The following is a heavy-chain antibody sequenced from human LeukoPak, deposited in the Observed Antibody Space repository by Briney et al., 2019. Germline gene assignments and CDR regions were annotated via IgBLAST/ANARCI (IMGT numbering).Heavy chain of an antibody. J-gene: IGHJ5*02. CDR2: INHSGST. D-gene: IGHD3-9*01. Sequence: SETLSLTCAVYGGSFSGYYWSGIRQPPGKGLEWVGEINHSGSTNYNPSLKSRVTISVDTSKNQFSLKLSSVTAADTAVYYCARGGAGLRYFDWLSSWFDPWGQGTLVTVSS. CDR3: ARGGAGLRYFDWLSSWFDP. V-gene: IGHV4-34*01. CDR1: GGSFSGYY.